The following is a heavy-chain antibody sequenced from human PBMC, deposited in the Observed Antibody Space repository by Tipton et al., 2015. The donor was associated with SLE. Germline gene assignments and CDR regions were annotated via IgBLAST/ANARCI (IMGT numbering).Heavy chain of an antibody. V-gene: IGHV4-34*01. D-gene: IGHD1-14*01. CDR2: INHSGST. CDR3: ATGKDFFDY. CDR1: GGSFSGYY. Sequence: TLSLTCAVYGGSFSGYYWSWIRQPPGKGLEWIGEINHSGSTNYNPSLKSRVTISVDTSKNQFSLKLSSVTPEDTAVYYCATGKDFFDYWGQGTLVTVSS. J-gene: IGHJ4*02.